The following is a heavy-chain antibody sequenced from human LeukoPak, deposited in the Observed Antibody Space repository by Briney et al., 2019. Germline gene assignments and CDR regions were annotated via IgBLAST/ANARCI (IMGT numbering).Heavy chain of an antibody. CDR2: INHSGNT. V-gene: IGHV4-34*01. CDR3: ARVYSSGWPNYYYYGMDV. J-gene: IGHJ6*02. D-gene: IGHD6-19*01. CDR1: GGSFSGYY. Sequence: PSETLSLTCAVYGGSFSGYYWSWIRQPPGKGLEWIWEINHSGNTNYNPSLKSRVTISVDTSKNQFSLKLSSVTAADTAVYYCARVYSSGWPNYYYYGMDVWGQGTTVTVSS.